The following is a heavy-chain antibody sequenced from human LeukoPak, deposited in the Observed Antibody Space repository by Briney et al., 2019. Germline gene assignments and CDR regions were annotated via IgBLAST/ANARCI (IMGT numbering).Heavy chain of an antibody. D-gene: IGHD2-2*01. CDR1: GFTFSSYS. CDR3: VREEVPAAFQI. CDR2: FRSDNCNR. J-gene: IGHJ3*02. V-gene: IGHV3-21*01. Sequence: PGGSLRLSCAASGFTFSSYSMNWVRQAPGKGLEWVSSFRSDNCNRYYADSVKGRFTISSDNAKTPLYLQMKSVKAEDTAVYYCVREEVPAAFQIWGQGTIVSVSS.